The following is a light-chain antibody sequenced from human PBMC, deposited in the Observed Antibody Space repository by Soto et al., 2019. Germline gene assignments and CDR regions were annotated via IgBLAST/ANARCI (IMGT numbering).Light chain of an antibody. CDR1: KGISSY. CDR3: QQVKNYPLT. CDR2: AAS. Sequence: DIQLTQSPSFLSASVGDRVTITCRASKGISSYVAWYQQKPGKAPKVLIYAASTLKSGVPSRFSGSGSGTACKLTISILQPDDFATYQCQQVKNYPLTFGGGTRVEIK. J-gene: IGKJ4*01. V-gene: IGKV1-9*01.